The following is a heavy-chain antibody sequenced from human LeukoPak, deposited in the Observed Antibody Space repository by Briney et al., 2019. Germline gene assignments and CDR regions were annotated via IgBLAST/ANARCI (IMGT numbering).Heavy chain of an antibody. V-gene: IGHV3-7*03. CDR2: VNKDGGEK. Sequence: GGTLRLSCAASGFTFSSYWMSWVRQAPGKGLEWVANVNKDGGEKYYVDSVKRRFTISRDNAKNSLYLQMTSLRADDTAVYYCVKDSPPRYSGSPPDYWGQGTLVTVSS. CDR3: VKDSPPRYSGSPPDY. D-gene: IGHD1-26*01. J-gene: IGHJ4*02. CDR1: GFTFSSYW.